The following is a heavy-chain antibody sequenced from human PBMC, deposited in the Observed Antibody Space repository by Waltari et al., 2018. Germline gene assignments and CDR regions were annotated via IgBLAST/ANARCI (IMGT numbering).Heavy chain of an antibody. J-gene: IGHJ4*02. D-gene: IGHD2-2*01. CDR3: ARDKYRGYYFDY. Sequence: QVQLQESGPGLVKPSETLSLTCTVSGGSISSYYWSWIRQPPGKGLEWIGYIYYSGSTNYNPSLKCRVTISVVTSKNQFSLTLSSVTAADTAVYYCARDKYRGYYFDYCGQGTLVTVSS. CDR1: GGSISSYY. V-gene: IGHV4-59*01. CDR2: IYYSGST.